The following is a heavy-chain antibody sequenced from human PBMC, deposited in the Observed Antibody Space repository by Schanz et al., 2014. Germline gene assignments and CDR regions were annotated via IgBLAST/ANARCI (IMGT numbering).Heavy chain of an antibody. V-gene: IGHV3-23*04. CDR1: GFTFSSYA. Sequence: EVQLVESGGGLVQPGGSLRLSCTASGFTFSSYAMSWLRQAPGKGLEWVSASSGGGGTTYYADSVKGRFTISRDNSKNTLYLQMNSLRAEDTAVYYCAKDRSWDYDSSGYFDYWGQGTLXTVSS. CDR2: SSGGGGTT. D-gene: IGHD3-22*01. CDR3: AKDRSWDYDSSGYFDY. J-gene: IGHJ4*02.